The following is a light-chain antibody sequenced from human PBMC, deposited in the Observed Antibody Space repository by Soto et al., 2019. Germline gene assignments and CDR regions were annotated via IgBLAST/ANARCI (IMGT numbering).Light chain of an antibody. CDR1: QGISSW. CDR3: QQANSFPG. J-gene: IGKJ4*01. Sequence: DIQMTQSPSSVSASVGDRVTITCRASQGISSWLARDQQKPGKAPKLLIYAASSLQSGVPSRFSGSGSGPDFTLTISSLQPEDFATYYCQQANSFPGFGGGTKVEIK. CDR2: AAS. V-gene: IGKV1-12*01.